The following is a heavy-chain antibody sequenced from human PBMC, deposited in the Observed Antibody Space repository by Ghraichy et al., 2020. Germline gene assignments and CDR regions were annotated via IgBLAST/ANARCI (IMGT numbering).Heavy chain of an antibody. D-gene: IGHD6-6*01. CDR2: LSGGGAST. Sequence: LSLTCAASGFSFSSYAMSWVRQAPGKGLEWVSSLSGGGASTYYADSLRGRFTISRDNYKNTLYLQMHSLRAEDTAVFYCAKSTIAAPSYYYYMDVWGKGTTVTVSS. J-gene: IGHJ6*03. CDR3: AKSTIAAPSYYYYMDV. CDR1: GFSFSSYA. V-gene: IGHV3-23*01.